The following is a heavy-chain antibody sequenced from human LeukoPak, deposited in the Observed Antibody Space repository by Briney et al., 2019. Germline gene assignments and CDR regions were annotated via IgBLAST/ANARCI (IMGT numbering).Heavy chain of an antibody. CDR3: ATRIAASDAFDI. CDR1: GGSINTYY. V-gene: IGHV4-59*08. J-gene: IGHJ3*02. D-gene: IGHD6-13*01. CDR2: IHYSGST. Sequence: PSETLSLTCTVSGGSINTYYWSWIRQPPGKGLEWIAYIHYSGSTNYNPSLKSRVTISIDTSKNQFSLKLNSVTAADTAVYYCATRIAASDAFDIWGQGTMVTVSS.